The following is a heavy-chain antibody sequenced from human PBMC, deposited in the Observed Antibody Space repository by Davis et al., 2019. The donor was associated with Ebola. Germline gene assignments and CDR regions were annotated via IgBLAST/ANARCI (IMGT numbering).Heavy chain of an antibody. J-gene: IGHJ4*02. V-gene: IGHV4-30-4*08. CDR3: ASVGYSHRESEY. D-gene: IGHD3-22*01. Sequence: WVRQPPGKGLEWIGFIYYSGSTYYNPSLKSRLTISVDTSKTQFSLKLSSVTAADTAVYYCASVGYSHRESEYWGLGTLVTVSS. CDR2: IYYSGST.